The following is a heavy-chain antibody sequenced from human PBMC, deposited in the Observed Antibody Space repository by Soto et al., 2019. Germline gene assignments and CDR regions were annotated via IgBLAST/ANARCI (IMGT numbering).Heavy chain of an antibody. D-gene: IGHD3-10*01. V-gene: IGHV3-23*01. CDR2: ISGSGGST. Sequence: EVQLLESGGDLVQPGGSLRLSCAASGFTFSSYAMSWVRQAPGKGLEWVSVISGSGGSTYYADSVKGRFTISRDNSKNTLYLQMNRLRAEDTAVYYCAPHLWFGELYFWGQGTLVTVSS. CDR1: GFTFSSYA. J-gene: IGHJ4*02. CDR3: APHLWFGELYF.